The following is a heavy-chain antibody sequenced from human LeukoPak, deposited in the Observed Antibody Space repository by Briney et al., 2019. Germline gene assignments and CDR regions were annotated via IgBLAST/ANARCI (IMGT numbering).Heavy chain of an antibody. D-gene: IGHD3-10*01. J-gene: IGHJ5*02. CDR2: IKQDGSEK. CDR1: GFTFSSYW. V-gene: IGHV3-7*01. Sequence: GGSLRLSCAASGFTFSSYWMSWVRQAPGKGLEWVANIKQDGSEKYYVDSVKGRFTISRDNAKNSLYLQMNSLRAEDTAVYYCARDPRTMVRGVIRDVNWFDPWGQGTLVTVSS. CDR3: ARDPRTMVRGVIRDVNWFDP.